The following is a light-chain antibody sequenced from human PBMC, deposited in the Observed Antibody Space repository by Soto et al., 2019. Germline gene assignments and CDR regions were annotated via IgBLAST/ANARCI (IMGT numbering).Light chain of an antibody. Sequence: DIQMTQSPSSLSASVGDRVTITCRASQSISSYLNWYQQKPGKAPKLLIYAASSLQSGVPSRFSGSGSATDFTLTISTLQPEDFATYYCQQSYSTLRRTFGQGTKEQIK. CDR1: QSISSY. V-gene: IGKV1-39*01. J-gene: IGKJ1*01. CDR2: AAS. CDR3: QQSYSTLRRT.